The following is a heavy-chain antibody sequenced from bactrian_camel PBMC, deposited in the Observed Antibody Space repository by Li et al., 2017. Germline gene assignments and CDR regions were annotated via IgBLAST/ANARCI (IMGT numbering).Heavy chain of an antibody. D-gene: IGHD1*01. V-gene: IGHV3S63*01. CDR1: RSTTAFTF. CDR3: TARYEFGLGACSGVGGPGF. Sequence: HVQLVESGGDSVQAGGSLRLTCETSRSTTAFTFMGWFRQAPGKEREGIASTYVITGSKYYASSVQGRFSISQDSAKNMVYLQMNNLKTEDTATYYCTARYEFGLGACSGVGGPGFWGQGTQVTVS. CDR2: TYVITGSK. J-gene: IGHJ6*01.